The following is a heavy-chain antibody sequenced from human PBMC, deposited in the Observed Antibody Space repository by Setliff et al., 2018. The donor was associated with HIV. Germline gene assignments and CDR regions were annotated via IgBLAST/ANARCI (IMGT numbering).Heavy chain of an antibody. D-gene: IGHD3-16*01. Sequence: PSETLSLTCVAHGGSFSDYYWSWIRQPPGKGLEWIGEINQSGSTDYSPPLKSRVTISIDASTNQVSLTLSSVTAADTAVYYCARRTLITGYDYWGQGTLVTVSS. J-gene: IGHJ4*02. CDR2: INQSGST. CDR3: ARRTLITGYDY. CDR1: GGSFSDYY. V-gene: IGHV4-34*01.